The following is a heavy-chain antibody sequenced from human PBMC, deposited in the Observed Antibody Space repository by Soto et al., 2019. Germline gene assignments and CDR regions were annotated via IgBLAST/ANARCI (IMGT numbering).Heavy chain of an antibody. Sequence: QVQLVESGGGVVQPGRSLRLSCAASGFTFSSYGMHWVRQAPGKGLEWVAVISYDGSNKYYADSVKGRFTISRDNSXXTXYXXMNSLRAEDTAVYYCAKDVKTIFGVGRNYYYGMDVWGQGTTVTVSS. CDR2: ISYDGSNK. J-gene: IGHJ6*02. CDR3: AKDVKTIFGVGRNYYYGMDV. V-gene: IGHV3-30*18. CDR1: GFTFSSYG. D-gene: IGHD3-3*01.